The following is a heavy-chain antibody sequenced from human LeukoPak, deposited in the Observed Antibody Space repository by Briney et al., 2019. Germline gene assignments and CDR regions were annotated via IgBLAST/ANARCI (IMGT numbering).Heavy chain of an antibody. V-gene: IGHV1-24*01. Sequence: GASVKVSCKVSGYTLTELSMHWVRQAPGKGLEWMGGFDPEDGETIYAQKFRGRVTMTEDTSTDTAYMELSSLRSEDTAVYYCATYSGSYTDAFDIWGQGTMVTVSS. D-gene: IGHD1-26*01. CDR1: GYTLTELS. CDR2: FDPEDGET. CDR3: ATYSGSYTDAFDI. J-gene: IGHJ3*02.